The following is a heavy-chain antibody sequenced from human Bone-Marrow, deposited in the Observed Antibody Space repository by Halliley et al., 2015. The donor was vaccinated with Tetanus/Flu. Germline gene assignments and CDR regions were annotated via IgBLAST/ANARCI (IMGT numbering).Heavy chain of an antibody. Sequence: TLSLTCAVYGGSFSDYYWIWIRQSPEKGLEWIGEINHRGTTNYNPSLKSRVALSVDTSKNQFSLGVNSVTAADTAIYYCATAMTRGGDYWGQGTLVTVSS. CDR2: INHRGTT. D-gene: IGHD3-16*01. V-gene: IGHV4-34*01. CDR1: GGSFSDYY. J-gene: IGHJ4*02. CDR3: ATAMTRGGDY.